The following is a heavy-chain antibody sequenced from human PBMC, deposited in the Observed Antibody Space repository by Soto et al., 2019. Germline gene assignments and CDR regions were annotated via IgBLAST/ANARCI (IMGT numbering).Heavy chain of an antibody. CDR3: AKVQPIYDILTGYRIPYYFDY. Sequence: PGGSQRLSCAASGFTFSSYAMSWVRQAPGKGLEWVSAISGSGGSTYYADSVKGRFTISRDNSKNTLYLQMNSLRAEDTAVYYCAKVQPIYDILTGYRIPYYFDYWGQGTLVTVSS. CDR1: GFTFSSYA. D-gene: IGHD3-9*01. V-gene: IGHV3-23*01. CDR2: ISGSGGST. J-gene: IGHJ4*02.